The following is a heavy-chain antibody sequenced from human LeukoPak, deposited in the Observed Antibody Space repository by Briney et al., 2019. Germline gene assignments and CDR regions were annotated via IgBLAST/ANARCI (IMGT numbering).Heavy chain of an antibody. V-gene: IGHV4-59*01. Sequence: MSSETLSLTCTVSDDSITMYYWTWIRQPPGKGLEWIGYVDHTGSTKFNPSLNGRVSISRDTSNNFFSLRLRSVTAADTAVYFCATGRVSSSTWYSTYYYFFYMDFWGKGTTVTVSS. CDR3: ATGRVSSSTWYSTYYYFFYMDF. CDR1: DDSITMYY. D-gene: IGHD4-11*01. J-gene: IGHJ6*03. CDR2: VDHTGST.